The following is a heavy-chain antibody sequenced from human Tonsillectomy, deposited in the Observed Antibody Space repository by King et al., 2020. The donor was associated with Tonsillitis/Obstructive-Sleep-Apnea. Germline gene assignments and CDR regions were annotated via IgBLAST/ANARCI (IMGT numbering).Heavy chain of an antibody. CDR2: ISSGSNTI. CDR1: GFTFSTYG. Sequence: VQLVQSGGGLVQPGGCLRLSCAASGFTFSTYGFNWVRQAPGKGLEWISYISSGSNTIYYADSVKGRFTISRDNAKNSLYLQMNSLRDEETAVYYCARPGRWGCRGGSCYYFDYWGQGALVTVSS. V-gene: IGHV3-48*02. CDR3: ARPGRWGCRGGSCYYFDY. D-gene: IGHD2-15*01. J-gene: IGHJ4*02.